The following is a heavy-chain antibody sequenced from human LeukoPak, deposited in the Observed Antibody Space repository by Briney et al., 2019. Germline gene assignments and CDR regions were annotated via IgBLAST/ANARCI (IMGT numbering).Heavy chain of an antibody. J-gene: IGHJ4*02. CDR2: ISSSSSYI. CDR3: AREAAGSSSWYDY. Sequence: PGGSLRLSCAASGCTFSSYSMNWVRQAPGKGLEWVSSISSSSSYIYYADSVKGRFTISRDNAKNSLYLQMNSLRAEDTAVYYCAREAAGSSSWYDYWGQGTLVTVSS. V-gene: IGHV3-21*01. CDR1: GCTFSSYS. D-gene: IGHD6-13*01.